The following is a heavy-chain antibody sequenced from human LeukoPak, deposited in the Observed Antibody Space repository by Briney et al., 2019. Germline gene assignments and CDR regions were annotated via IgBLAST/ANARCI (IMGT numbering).Heavy chain of an antibody. D-gene: IGHD4-17*01. CDR1: GYTFTSYD. CDR2: MNPNSGNT. J-gene: IGHJ6*02. V-gene: IGHV1-8*01. CDR3: ARDRLYGHYPRYYYYGMDV. Sequence: ASVKVSCKASGYTFTSYDINWVRQATGQGLEWMGWMNPNSGNTGYAQKFQGRVTMTRNTSISTAYMELSSLRSEDTAVYYCARDRLYGHYPRYYYYGMDVWGQGTTVTVSS.